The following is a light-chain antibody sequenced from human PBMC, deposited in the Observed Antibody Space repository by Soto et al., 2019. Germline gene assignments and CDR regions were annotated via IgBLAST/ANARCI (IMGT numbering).Light chain of an antibody. CDR3: LQEYNYPRK. CDR2: AAS. V-gene: IGKV1-6*01. J-gene: IGKJ1*01. Sequence: AIQVTQSPSSLSASVGDRVTITCRASQAIRTDLGWYQQKPGKAPKLLIFAASNLHSGVPSRFSGSGSGTDFTLTINNLQAEDFATYYCLQEYNYPRKCGQGNKGDIK. CDR1: QAIRTD.